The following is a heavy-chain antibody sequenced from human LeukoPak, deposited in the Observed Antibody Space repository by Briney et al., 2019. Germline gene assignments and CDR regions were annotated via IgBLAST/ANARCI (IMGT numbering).Heavy chain of an antibody. Sequence: PGGTLRLSCVASGFTFSNFAMRWVRHAPGKGLEWGSDITGSGGSTLYADSVKRRFTISRDNYKNTLYVQMNSLRGEDTAVYYCAKLRWVGGTSGLLDGMHVWGQGTTVTVSS. CDR1: GFTFSNFA. CDR2: ITGSGGST. V-gene: IGHV3-23*01. J-gene: IGHJ6*02. CDR3: AKLRWVGGTSGLLDGMHV. D-gene: IGHD1-26*01.